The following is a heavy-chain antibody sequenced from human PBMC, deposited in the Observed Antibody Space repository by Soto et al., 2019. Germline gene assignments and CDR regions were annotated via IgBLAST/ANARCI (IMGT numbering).Heavy chain of an antibody. CDR3: ARGDSDYYDSSGSEIDAFDI. D-gene: IGHD3-22*01. Sequence: SVKVSCKASEGTFSSYAISWVLQAPGQGLEWMGGIIPIFGTANYAQKFQGRVTITADESTSTAYMELSSLRSEDTAVYYCARGDSDYYDSSGSEIDAFDIWGQGTMVTVSS. CDR1: EGTFSSYA. V-gene: IGHV1-69*13. J-gene: IGHJ3*02. CDR2: IIPIFGTA.